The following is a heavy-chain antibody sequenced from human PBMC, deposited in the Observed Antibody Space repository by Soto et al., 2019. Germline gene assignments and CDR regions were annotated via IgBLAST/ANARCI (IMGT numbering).Heavy chain of an antibody. CDR1: GGAVSSGSYY. Sequence: SETLSLTCTVSGGAVSSGSYYWSWIRQPPGKGLEWIGYIYYSGSTNYNPSLKSRVTISVDTSKNQFSLKLSSVTAEDTAVYYCAKENSALGSTAFDIWGQGTKVTVSS. CDR2: IYYSGST. V-gene: IGHV4-61*01. D-gene: IGHD3-10*01. CDR3: AKENSALGSTAFDI. J-gene: IGHJ3*02.